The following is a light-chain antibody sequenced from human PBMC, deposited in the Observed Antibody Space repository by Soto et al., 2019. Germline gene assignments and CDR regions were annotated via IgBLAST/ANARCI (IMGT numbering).Light chain of an antibody. J-gene: IGKJ5*01. V-gene: IGKV3D-20*02. CDR3: QQRSNWPPIT. CDR1: QSVSSSY. Sequence: EIVLTQSPGTLSLSPGERATLSCRASQSVSSSYLVWYHQKPVQAPRLLIYDTSSRATGIPDRFSGSGSGTDFTLTISSLEPEDFAVYYCQQRSNWPPITFGQGTRLEIK. CDR2: DTS.